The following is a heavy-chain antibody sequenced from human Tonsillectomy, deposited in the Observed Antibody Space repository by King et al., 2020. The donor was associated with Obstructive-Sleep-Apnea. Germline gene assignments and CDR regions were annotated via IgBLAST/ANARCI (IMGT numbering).Heavy chain of an antibody. V-gene: IGHV2-70*01. CDR1: GFSLSTSGMC. J-gene: IGHJ4*02. CDR2: IDWDDDK. CDR3: ARMSRDGSEIDY. D-gene: IGHD5-24*01. Sequence: TLKESGPALVKPTQTLTLTCTFSGFSLSTSGMCVSWIRQPPGKALEWLALIDWDDDKYYRTSLKTRLTISKNTPKNQVFLTITNMDPVDTATNSCARMSRDGSEIDYWGQGTPVTVSS.